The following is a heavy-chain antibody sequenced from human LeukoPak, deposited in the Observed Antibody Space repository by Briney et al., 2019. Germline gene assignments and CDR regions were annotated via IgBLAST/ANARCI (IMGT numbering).Heavy chain of an antibody. CDR3: ARDISVAGSFLLFDY. Sequence: SQTLSLTCTVSGGSISSGGYYWSWIRQHPGKGLEWIGYIYYSGSTYYNPSLKSRVTISVDTSKNQFSLKLSSVTAADTAVYYCARDISVAGSFLLFDYWGQGTLVTVSS. J-gene: IGHJ4*02. CDR2: IYYSGST. D-gene: IGHD6-19*01. CDR1: GGSISSGGYY. V-gene: IGHV4-31*03.